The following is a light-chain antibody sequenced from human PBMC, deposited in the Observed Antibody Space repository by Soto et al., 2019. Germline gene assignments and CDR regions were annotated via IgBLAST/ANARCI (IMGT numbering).Light chain of an antibody. Sequence: EVVLSQSPGTLSLSPGERATLSCRASQSVSNNYLAWYQQKPGQAPRLLIYGASNRATGIPDRFRGSGSGTDFTLTISRLEPEDFAVYYCQQYGSSGTFGQGTKVDIK. J-gene: IGKJ1*01. CDR1: QSVSNNY. CDR2: GAS. CDR3: QQYGSSGT. V-gene: IGKV3-20*01.